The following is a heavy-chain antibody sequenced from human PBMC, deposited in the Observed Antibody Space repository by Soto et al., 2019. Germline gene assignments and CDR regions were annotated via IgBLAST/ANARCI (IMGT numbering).Heavy chain of an antibody. CDR2: ISNSGSSR. D-gene: IGHD3-16*01. V-gene: IGHV3-23*01. J-gene: IGHJ4*02. CDR1: GFTFSTYA. CDR3: EKDHWGSY. Sequence: GGSLRLSCAASGFTFSTYAISWVRQAPGKGLEWVSAISNSGSSRYYADSVKGRFTISRDNSKSTLFLLMNSLRAEDTAVYYGEKDHWGSYSGQGTLVTVSS.